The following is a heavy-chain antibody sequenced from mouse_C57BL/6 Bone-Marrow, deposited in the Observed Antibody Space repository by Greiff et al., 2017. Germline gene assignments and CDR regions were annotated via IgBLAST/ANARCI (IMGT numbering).Heavy chain of an antibody. Sequence: EVMLVESGGGLVQPGGSLKLSCAASGFTFSDYYMYWVRQTPEQRLEWVAYISNGGGSTYYPDTVKGRFTISRDNANNTMYLQMSRLKSEDTAMYYCARHRDYGSSYYFDYWGQGTTLTVSS. CDR2: ISNGGGST. J-gene: IGHJ2*01. CDR1: GFTFSDYY. CDR3: ARHRDYGSSYYFDY. V-gene: IGHV5-12*01. D-gene: IGHD1-1*01.